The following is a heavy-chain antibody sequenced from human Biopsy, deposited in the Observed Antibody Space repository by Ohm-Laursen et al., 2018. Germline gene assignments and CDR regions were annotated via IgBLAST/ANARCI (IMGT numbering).Heavy chain of an antibody. D-gene: IGHD3-22*01. V-gene: IGHV4-4*07. J-gene: IGHJ3*01. Sequence: GTLSLTCTVSGASITSYYWSWIRQPAGKGLEWIGRIHPGGSTNYNPSLKSRVTMSVDTSKKQLSLRLRSVTAADTAMYYCASVVLGPTNDAFDLWGQGTMVVVSS. CDR3: ASVVLGPTNDAFDL. CDR2: IHPGGST. CDR1: GASITSYY.